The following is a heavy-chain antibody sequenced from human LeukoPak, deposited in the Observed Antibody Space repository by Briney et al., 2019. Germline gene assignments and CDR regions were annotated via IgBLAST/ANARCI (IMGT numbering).Heavy chain of an antibody. CDR1: GYTFNNYY. J-gene: IGHJ6*03. V-gene: IGHV1-8*03. Sequence: ASVKVSCKASGYTFNNYYMHWVRQAPGQGLEWMGWMNPNSGNTGYAQKFQGRVTITTDESTSTAYMELSSLRSEDTAVYYCARATVVTSYYYYYMDVWGKGTTVTVSS. CDR3: ARATVVTSYYYYYMDV. D-gene: IGHD4-23*01. CDR2: MNPNSGNT.